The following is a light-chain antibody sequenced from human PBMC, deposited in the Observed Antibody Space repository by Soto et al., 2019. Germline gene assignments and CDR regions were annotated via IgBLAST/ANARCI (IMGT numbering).Light chain of an antibody. CDR2: AAS. CDR1: QDIGNW. V-gene: IGKV1-12*01. Sequence: DIQMTQSQSSVSASIGDRVTITCRASQDIGNWLAWYQRKPGKAPKIVIYAASNLQSGVPSRFSGSGSGTVFSLTISSLQPEDFAIYYCLQGKIFPLTFGPGTRVDIK. J-gene: IGKJ3*01. CDR3: LQGKIFPLT.